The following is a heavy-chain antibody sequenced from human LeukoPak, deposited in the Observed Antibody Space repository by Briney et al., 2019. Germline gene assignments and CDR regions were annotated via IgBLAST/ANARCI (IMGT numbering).Heavy chain of an antibody. J-gene: IGHJ4*02. Sequence: SVTVSFTASGGTFSIYAISWGRQAPGQGLEWMGGIIPIFGTANYAQKFQGRVTITADETTSTAYMELSSLRSEDTAVYYCARGYSGYDYPFYSWGQGTLVTVSS. V-gene: IGHV1-69*01. D-gene: IGHD5-12*01. CDR3: ARGYSGYDYPFYS. CDR1: GGTFSIYA. CDR2: IIPIFGTA.